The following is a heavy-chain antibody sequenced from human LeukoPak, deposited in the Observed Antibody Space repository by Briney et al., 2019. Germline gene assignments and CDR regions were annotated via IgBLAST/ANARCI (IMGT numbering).Heavy chain of an antibody. D-gene: IGHD5-12*01. CDR1: GFTFSSYW. Sequence: GGSLRLSCAASGFTFSSYWMSWVRQAPGKGLEWVANIKQDGSEKYYVGSVKGRFTISRDNAKNSLYLQMNSLRAEDTAVYYCARDGWLRLRGYFDYWGQGTLVTVSS. V-gene: IGHV3-7*01. J-gene: IGHJ4*02. CDR2: IKQDGSEK. CDR3: ARDGWLRLRGYFDY.